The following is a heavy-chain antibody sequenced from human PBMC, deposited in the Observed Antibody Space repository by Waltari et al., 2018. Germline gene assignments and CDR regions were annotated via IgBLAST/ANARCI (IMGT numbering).Heavy chain of an antibody. D-gene: IGHD2-21*01. V-gene: IGHV1-2*06. CDR3: ARVGHGVPTAAIPDY. CDR2: INPNSGGT. Sequence: QVQLVQSGAEVKKPGASVKVSCKASGYTFTGYYMHWVRQAPGQGLEWMGRINPNSGGTNYAQKFQGRVTMTRDTSISTAYMELSRLRSDDTAVYYCARVGHGVPTAAIPDYWGQGTLVTVSS. J-gene: IGHJ4*02. CDR1: GYTFTGYY.